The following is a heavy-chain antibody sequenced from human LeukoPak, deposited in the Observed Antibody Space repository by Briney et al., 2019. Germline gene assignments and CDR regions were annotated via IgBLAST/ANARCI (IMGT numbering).Heavy chain of an antibody. CDR3: ANPEYPYCGGDCYSDNWFDP. J-gene: IGHJ5*02. V-gene: IGHV3-23*01. CDR1: GFTFRLYA. D-gene: IGHD2-21*02. CDR2: ITSRDGTT. Sequence: PGGSLRLSCVASGFTFRLYAMSWVRQAPGKGLEWVSSITSRDGTTYYADSGKGRFTISRDNSKNTLYLQMNSLRAEDTAVYYCANPEYPYCGGDCYSDNWFDPWGQGTLVTVSS.